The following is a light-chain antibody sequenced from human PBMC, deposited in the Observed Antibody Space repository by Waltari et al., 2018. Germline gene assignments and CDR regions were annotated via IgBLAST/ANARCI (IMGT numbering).Light chain of an antibody. CDR1: SDDLGAYNY. J-gene: IGLJ3*02. CDR2: DVN. Sequence: QSALTQPASVSGSLGQSITISCPGPSDDLGAYNYVSWYQQHPGRAPNLIISDVNKRPSGLSSRFSASKSGITASLTISGLQAEDEADYYCCSFTSSTTWVFGGGTTLTVL. V-gene: IGLV2-14*03. CDR3: CSFTSSTTWV.